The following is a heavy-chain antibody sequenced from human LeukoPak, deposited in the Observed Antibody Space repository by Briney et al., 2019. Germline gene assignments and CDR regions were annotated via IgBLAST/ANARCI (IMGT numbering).Heavy chain of an antibody. Sequence: SETLSLTCTVSGGSISDYYWSWIRQPPGKGLEWIGYIYYSGSTNYNPSLKSRVTISVDTSKNQFSLKLSSVTAADTAVYYCARQGGTRYCSSTSCCGAFVIWGQGTMVTVSS. CDR2: IYYSGST. V-gene: IGHV4-59*08. D-gene: IGHD2-2*01. J-gene: IGHJ3*02. CDR3: ARQGGTRYCSSTSCCGAFVI. CDR1: GGSISDYY.